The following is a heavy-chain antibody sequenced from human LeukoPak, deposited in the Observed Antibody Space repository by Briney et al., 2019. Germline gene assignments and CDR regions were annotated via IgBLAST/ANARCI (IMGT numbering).Heavy chain of an antibody. CDR2: LYYSGST. CDR3: AKYLSNTPPYHAMDY. J-gene: IGHJ4*02. Sequence: PSETLSLTCTVSGASISSHYWSWIRQPPGKGLEWIGYLYYSGSTNYNPSLKSRVTISVDTSKNQFSLKLSSVTAADTAVYYCAKYLSNTPPYHAMDYWGQGTLVTVSS. D-gene: IGHD2-2*01. V-gene: IGHV4-59*11. CDR1: GASISSHY.